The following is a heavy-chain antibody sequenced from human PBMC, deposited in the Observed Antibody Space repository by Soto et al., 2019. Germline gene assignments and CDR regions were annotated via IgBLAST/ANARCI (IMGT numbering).Heavy chain of an antibody. CDR3: AKDGTYYDFWSGLDSLTGMDV. Sequence: QVQLVESGGGVVQPGRSLRPSCAASGFTFSSYGMHWVRQAPGKGLEWVAVISYDGSNKYYADSVKGRFTISRDNSKNTLYLQMNSLRAEDTAVYYCAKDGTYYDFWSGLDSLTGMDVWGQGTTVTVSS. CDR1: GFTFSSYG. CDR2: ISYDGSNK. J-gene: IGHJ6*02. V-gene: IGHV3-30*18. D-gene: IGHD3-3*01.